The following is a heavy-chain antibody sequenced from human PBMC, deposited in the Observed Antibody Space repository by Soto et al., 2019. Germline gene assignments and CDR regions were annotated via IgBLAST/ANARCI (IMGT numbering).Heavy chain of an antibody. Sequence: GGSLRLSCVASGFTFSSYSIVWVRQAPGKGLEWVSYIFTTGTTMYYADSVKGRFTVSRDNAKNSVFLLLNSLRAEDTAVYYCAKARLNNPAPRNYYYYYGMDVWGQGTTVTVSS. V-gene: IGHV3-48*04. CDR2: IFTTGTTM. J-gene: IGHJ6*02. CDR1: GFTFSSYS. CDR3: AKARLNNPAPRNYYYYYGMDV. D-gene: IGHD1-1*01.